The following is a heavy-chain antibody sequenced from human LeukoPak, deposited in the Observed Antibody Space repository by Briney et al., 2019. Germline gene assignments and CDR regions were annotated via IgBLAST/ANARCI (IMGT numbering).Heavy chain of an antibody. V-gene: IGHV3-33*01. D-gene: IGHD6-13*01. CDR3: ARDHRYSSSWSLY. Sequence: GGSLRLSCAASGFTFSSYGMNWVRQAPAKGLEWVAVAWYDGSNKYYADSVKGRFTISRDNSKNTLYLQMNSLRAEDTAVYYCARDHRYSSSWSLYWGQGTLVTVSS. J-gene: IGHJ4*02. CDR1: GFTFSSYG. CDR2: AWYDGSNK.